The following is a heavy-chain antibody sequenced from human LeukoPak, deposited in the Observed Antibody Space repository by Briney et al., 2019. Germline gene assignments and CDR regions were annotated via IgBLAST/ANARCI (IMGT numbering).Heavy chain of an antibody. CDR2: IWYGGSNK. CDR3: ARAWGLAGGAFDI. Sequence: GGSLRLSCAASGFTVSSNYMSWVRQAPGKGLEWVAVIWYGGSNKYYADSVKGRFTVSRDNSKNTLYLQMNSLRAEDTAVYYCARAWGLAGGAFDIWAKGQWSPSLQ. CDR1: GFTVSSNY. J-gene: IGHJ3*02. D-gene: IGHD3-16*01. V-gene: IGHV3-33*08.